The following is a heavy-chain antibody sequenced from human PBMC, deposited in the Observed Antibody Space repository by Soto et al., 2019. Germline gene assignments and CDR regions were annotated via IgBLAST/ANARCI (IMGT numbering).Heavy chain of an antibody. V-gene: IGHV1-3*01. CDR2: INGGNGNT. J-gene: IGHJ4*02. CDR1: GKTVHNYA. CDR3: ARDDSGFRRSHYIDYLNY. D-gene: IGHD1-26*01. Sequence: ASVAVSCTASGKTVHNYAIHWVRQAPGQRLEWMGWINGGNGNTYYSEHFQGRVTFTRDTSAGTVYMQLSSLTSEDTAAYYCARDDSGFRRSHYIDYLNYRGQGALVTVSS.